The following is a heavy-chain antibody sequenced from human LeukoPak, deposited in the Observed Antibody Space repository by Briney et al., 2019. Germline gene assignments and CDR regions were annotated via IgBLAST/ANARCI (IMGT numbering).Heavy chain of an antibody. V-gene: IGHV3-64*01. CDR2: ISSNGGST. CDR3: ARGRIVGATNY. J-gene: IGHJ4*02. CDR1: GFTFSSYA. D-gene: IGHD1-26*01. Sequence: PGGSLRLSCAASGFTFSSYAMHWVRQAPGKGLEYVSAISSNGGSTYYANSVKGRFTISRDNSKNTLYLQMGSLRAEDMAVYYCARGRIVGATNYWGQGTLVTVSS.